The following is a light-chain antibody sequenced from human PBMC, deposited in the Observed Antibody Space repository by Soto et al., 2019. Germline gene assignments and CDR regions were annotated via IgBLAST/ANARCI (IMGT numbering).Light chain of an antibody. CDR2: DVS. J-gene: IGKJ2*01. CDR3: QQYKVYPYT. Sequence: DIQMTQSHSTLSASIGDRVTLTCRASQRLTGRLAWYQQKPGRPPKLLIYDVSILESGVPSRLSGSDSGTDFTLTISSLLPDDFANFYLQQYKVYPYTLGQGTRL. CDR1: QRLTGR. V-gene: IGKV1-5*01.